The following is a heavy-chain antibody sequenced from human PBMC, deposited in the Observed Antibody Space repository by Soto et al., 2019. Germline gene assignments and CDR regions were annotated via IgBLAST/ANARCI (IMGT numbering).Heavy chain of an antibody. V-gene: IGHV5-51*01. Sequence: GESLKISCKGSGYSFPSDWVGWVRQMPGKGLEWMGSIYPADSDTXXXXXXQGQVTISADKSIRTXYLQWSSLKDTDSAXXXXXXXXXXTTSXNDXTFGMDVXXXGTTV. D-gene: IGHD1-1*01. CDR2: IYPADSDT. CDR3: XXXXXXTTSXNDXTFGMDV. CDR1: GYSFPSDW. J-gene: IGHJ6*01.